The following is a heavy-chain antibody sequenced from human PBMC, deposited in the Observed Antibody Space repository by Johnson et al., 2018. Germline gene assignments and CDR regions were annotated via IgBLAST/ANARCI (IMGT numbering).Heavy chain of an antibody. CDR3: AKDAAAVAVRPPVYQWYFVL. Sequence: VQLVQSGGGVVRPGGSLRLSCAASGFTFDDYGMSWVRQAPGKGLEWVSGINWNGGSTGYADSVKGRFTISRDNAKNSLYLQMNSLRVEETAVYYCAKDAAAVAVRPPVYQWYFVLWGRGTLVIVSS. V-gene: IGHV3-20*04. CDR1: GFTFDDYG. CDR2: INWNGGST. J-gene: IGHJ2*01. D-gene: IGHD6-19*01.